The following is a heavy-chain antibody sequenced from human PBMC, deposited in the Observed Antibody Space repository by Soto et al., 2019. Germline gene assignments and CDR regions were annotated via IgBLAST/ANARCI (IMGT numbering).Heavy chain of an antibody. CDR2: ISGSGGST. V-gene: IGHV3-23*01. J-gene: IGHJ4*02. CDR1: GFTFSSYA. D-gene: IGHD6-13*01. CDR3: AKDRIAAAGTSPLYFDY. Sequence: AGGSLRLSCAASGFTFSSYAMSWVRQAPGKGLEWVSAISGSGGSTYYADSVKGRFTISRDNSKNTLYLRMNSLRAEDTAVYYCAKDRIAAAGTSPLYFDYWGQGTLVTVSS.